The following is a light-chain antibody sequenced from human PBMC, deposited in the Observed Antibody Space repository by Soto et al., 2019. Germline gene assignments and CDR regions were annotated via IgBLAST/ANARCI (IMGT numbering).Light chain of an antibody. V-gene: IGKV1-5*03. Sequence: DIQMTQSPSTLSASVGDRVTITCRASQYISSWLAWYQQKPGKAPKLLIYKASSLESGVPSRFGGSGSGTEFTLTITSLQPDDFVTYYCQQYNSQRTFGQGTKVEIK. CDR1: QYISSW. CDR2: KAS. J-gene: IGKJ1*01. CDR3: QQYNSQRT.